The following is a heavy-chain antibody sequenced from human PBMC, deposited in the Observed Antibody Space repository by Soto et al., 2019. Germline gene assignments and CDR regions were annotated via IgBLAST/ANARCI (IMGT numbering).Heavy chain of an antibody. CDR1: GFTFSSYA. CDR2: ISYDGSNK. CDR3: ARDKSSGYYLNHDAFDI. Sequence: GGSLRLSCAASGFTFSSYAMHLVRQAPGKGLEWVAVISYDGSNKYYADSVKGRFTISRDNSKNTLYLQMNSLRAEDTAVYYCARDKSSGYYLNHDAFDIWGQGTMVTVSS. V-gene: IGHV3-30-3*01. J-gene: IGHJ3*02. D-gene: IGHD3-22*01.